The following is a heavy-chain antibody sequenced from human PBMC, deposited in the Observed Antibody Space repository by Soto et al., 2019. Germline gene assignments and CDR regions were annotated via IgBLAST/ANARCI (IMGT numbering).Heavy chain of an antibody. Sequence: SETLCLTCAVYGGSFSGYYWSWIRQPPGKGLEWIGEINHSGSTNYNPSLKSRVTISVDTSKNQFSLKLGSVTAADTAVYYCARGTLGIYYYWGQGTLVTVSS. D-gene: IGHD7-27*01. V-gene: IGHV4-34*01. J-gene: IGHJ4*02. CDR2: INHSGST. CDR3: ARGTLGIYYY. CDR1: GGSFSGYY.